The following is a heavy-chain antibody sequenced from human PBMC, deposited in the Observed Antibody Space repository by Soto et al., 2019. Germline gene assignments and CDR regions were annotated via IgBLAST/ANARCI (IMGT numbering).Heavy chain of an antibody. Sequence: PSETLSLTCAVYGGSFSGYYWSWIRQPPGKGLEWIGEINHSGSTNYNPSLKSRVTISVDTSKNQFSLKLSSVTAADTAVYYCARGMIWPTTKLNYWGQGTLVTVSS. CDR3: ARGMIWPTTKLNY. V-gene: IGHV4-34*01. CDR2: INHSGST. CDR1: GGSFSGYY. J-gene: IGHJ4*02. D-gene: IGHD3-22*01.